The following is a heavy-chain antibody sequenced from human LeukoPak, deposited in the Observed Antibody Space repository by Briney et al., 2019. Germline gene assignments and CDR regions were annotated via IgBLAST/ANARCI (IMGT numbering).Heavy chain of an antibody. CDR1: GFTFSSYG. Sequence: GGSLRLSCAASGFTFSSYGMSWVRQAPGKGLEWVSLIYSGGSTYYADSGKGGFTISRDNSRNTWYLQMNARRAADTAVYSCARGPSRYHNTGGQGTLVTVSS. CDR2: IYSGGST. J-gene: IGHJ4*02. V-gene: IGHV3-66*01. CDR3: ARGPSRYHNT. D-gene: IGHD5-12*01.